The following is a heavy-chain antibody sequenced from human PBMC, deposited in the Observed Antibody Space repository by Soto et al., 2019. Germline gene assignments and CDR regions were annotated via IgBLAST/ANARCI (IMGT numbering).Heavy chain of an antibody. V-gene: IGHV1-24*01. J-gene: IGHJ4*02. CDR3: ATDRYNWNYSDY. D-gene: IGHD1-20*01. CDR1: GSGHTELS. Sequence: APVKPTSKVPGSGHTELSLHWVRQAPGKGLEWMGGFDPEDGETIYAQKFQGRVTMTEDTSTDTAYMELSSLRSEDTAVYYCATDRYNWNYSDYWGQGTLVTVSS. CDR2: FDPEDGET.